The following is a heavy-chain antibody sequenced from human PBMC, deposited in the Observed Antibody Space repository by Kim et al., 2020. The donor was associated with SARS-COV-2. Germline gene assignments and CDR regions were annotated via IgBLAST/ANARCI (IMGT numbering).Heavy chain of an antibody. CDR1: GDSVSSNSAA. CDR2: TYYRSKWYN. V-gene: IGHV6-1*01. Sequence: SQTLSLTCAISGDSVSSNSAAWNWIRQSPSRGLEWLGRTYYRSKWYNDYAVSVKSRITINPYTSKNQFSLQLNSVTPEDTAVYYCARGEVDVSQWLIRGSHYYGMDVWGQGTTVTVSS. D-gene: IGHD6-19*01. CDR3: ARGEVDVSQWLIRGSHYYGMDV. J-gene: IGHJ6*02.